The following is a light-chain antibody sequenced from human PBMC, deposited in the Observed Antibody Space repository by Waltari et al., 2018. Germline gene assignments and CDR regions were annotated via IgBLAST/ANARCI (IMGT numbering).Light chain of an antibody. CDR1: SLTNYY. Sequence: SSELTQDPPVSVALGQTVTITCQGDSLTNYYASWYQQKPGQAPVLVIYGKNNRPSGIPDRFSVSASGTTTSLTITGAQAEDEADYYCNSRDTSGYHWVFGGGTKLTV. CDR3: NSRDTSGYHWV. V-gene: IGLV3-19*01. J-gene: IGLJ3*02. CDR2: GKN.